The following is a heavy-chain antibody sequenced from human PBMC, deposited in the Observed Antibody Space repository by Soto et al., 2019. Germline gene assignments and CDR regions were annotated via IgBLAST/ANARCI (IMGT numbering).Heavy chain of an antibody. CDR3: ARRLAVAGYFDY. V-gene: IGHV3-23*01. D-gene: IGHD6-19*01. J-gene: IGHJ4*02. Sequence: GGSLSLSCAASGFTFSSYARSWVRQAPGKGLEWVSAISGSGGSTYYADSVKGRFTISRDNSKNTLYLQMNSPRAEDTAVYYCARRLAVAGYFDYWGQGTLVTVSS. CDR2: ISGSGGST. CDR1: GFTFSSYA.